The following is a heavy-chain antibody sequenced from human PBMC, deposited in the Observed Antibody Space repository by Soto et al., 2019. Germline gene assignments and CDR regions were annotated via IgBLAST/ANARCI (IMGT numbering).Heavy chain of an antibody. D-gene: IGHD4-17*01. CDR3: ARDSGDGDYRFGMDV. CDR2: IWYYGNRK. Sequence: QVQLVESGGGVVQPGRSLRLSCAASGFSFSAYGMHWVRQAPGKGLGWVAGIWYYGNRKYYADSLKGRCTISRDNSKNTLYLQMNSLRAEHTAVYYCARDSGDGDYRFGMDVWGQGTTVTVSS. V-gene: IGHV3-33*01. J-gene: IGHJ6*02. CDR1: GFSFSAYG.